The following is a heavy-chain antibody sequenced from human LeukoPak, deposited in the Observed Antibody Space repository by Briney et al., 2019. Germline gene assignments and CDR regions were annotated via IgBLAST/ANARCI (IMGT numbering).Heavy chain of an antibody. V-gene: IGHV3-48*03. Sequence: PGGSLRLSCAASGFTFSSYEMNWVRQAPGKGLEWVSYISSSGSTICYADSVKGRFTISRDNAKNSLYLQMNSLRAEDTAVYYCAGGTPEEDCWGQGTLVTVSS. CDR2: ISSSGSTI. CDR1: GFTFSSYE. J-gene: IGHJ4*02. D-gene: IGHD3-16*01. CDR3: AGGTPEEDC.